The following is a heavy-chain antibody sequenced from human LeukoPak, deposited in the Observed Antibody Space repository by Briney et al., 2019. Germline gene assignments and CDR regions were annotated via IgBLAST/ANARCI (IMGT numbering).Heavy chain of an antibody. CDR3: ARDGVADYYYYYGMDV. CDR1: GFTFSSYG. Sequence: GGSLRLSCAASGFTFSSYGMHWVRQAPGKGLEWVAVISYDGSNKYYADSVKGRFTISRDNAKNSLYLQMNSLRAEDTAVYYCARDGVADYYYYYGMDVWGQGTTVTVSS. J-gene: IGHJ6*02. CDR2: ISYDGSNK. D-gene: IGHD2-15*01. V-gene: IGHV3-30*03.